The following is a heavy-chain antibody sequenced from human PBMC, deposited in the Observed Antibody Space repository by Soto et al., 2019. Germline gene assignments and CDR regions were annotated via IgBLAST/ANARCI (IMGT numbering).Heavy chain of an antibody. CDR2: ISYDGSNK. V-gene: IGHV3-30-3*02. J-gene: IGHJ5*02. CDR3: AKDNCISTSCYRLYNWFDP. CDR1: GFTFSSYA. Sequence: GGSLRLSCAASGFTFSSYAMHWVRQAPGKGLEWVAVISYDGSNKYYADSVKGRFTISRDNSKNTLYLQMNSLRAEDTAVYYCAKDNCISTSCYRLYNWFDPWGQGTLVTVSS. D-gene: IGHD2-2*01.